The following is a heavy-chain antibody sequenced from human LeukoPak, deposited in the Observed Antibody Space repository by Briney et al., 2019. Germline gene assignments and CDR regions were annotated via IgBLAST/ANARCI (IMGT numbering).Heavy chain of an antibody. CDR1: GYTFTSYG. J-gene: IGHJ3*02. Sequence: GASVKVSCKASGYTFTSYGINWVRQAPGQGLEWMGWIRAYNGNTNYAQKLQGRVTMTRDTSISTAYMDLSRLRSDDTAVYYCARDILAVAGIEAFDIWGQGTMVTVSS. CDR2: IRAYNGNT. V-gene: IGHV1-18*01. CDR3: ARDILAVAGIEAFDI. D-gene: IGHD6-19*01.